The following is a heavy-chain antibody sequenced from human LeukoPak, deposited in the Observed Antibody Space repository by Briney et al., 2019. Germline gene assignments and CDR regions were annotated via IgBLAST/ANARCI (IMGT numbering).Heavy chain of an antibody. Sequence: SGGSLRLSCAASGFTFSSYAMHWVRQAPGKGLEWVAVISYDGSNKYYADSVKGRFTISRDNSKNTLYLQMNSLRAEDTAVYYCARDFEHIVVVPAPPRDDYWGQGTLVTVSS. CDR1: GFTFSSYA. CDR2: ISYDGSNK. J-gene: IGHJ4*02. D-gene: IGHD2-21*02. CDR3: ARDFEHIVVVPAPPRDDY. V-gene: IGHV3-30-3*01.